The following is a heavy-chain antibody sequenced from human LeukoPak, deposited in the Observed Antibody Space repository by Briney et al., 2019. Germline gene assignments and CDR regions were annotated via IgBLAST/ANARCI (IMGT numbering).Heavy chain of an antibody. CDR3: ARGQIASDIDY. J-gene: IGHJ4*02. V-gene: IGHV3-48*03. D-gene: IGHD6-13*01. Sequence: GGSLRLSCAASGFTFSTYEMNWVRQAPGKGLEWVSYISSSGDFIYYADSVKGRFTISSDNAKNSLYLQMSSLRAEDTAVYFCARGQIASDIDYWGQGTLITVSS. CDR2: ISSSGDFI. CDR1: GFTFSTYE.